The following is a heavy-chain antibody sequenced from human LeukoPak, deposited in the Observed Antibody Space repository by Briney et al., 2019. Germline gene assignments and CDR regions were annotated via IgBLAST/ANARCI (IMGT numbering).Heavy chain of an antibody. V-gene: IGHV3-74*01. CDR3: SRGLTGGTPYYFEH. CDR2: IMSDGSTT. D-gene: IGHD1-26*01. J-gene: IGHJ4*02. CDR1: GFTFSSYW. Sequence: GGSLRLSCAASGFTFSSYWMHWVRQAPGKGLVWVSRIMSDGSTTSYADSVKGRLTISRDNAKNTLYLQMNSLRSEDTAVYYCSRGLTGGTPYYFEHWGQGTLVTVSS.